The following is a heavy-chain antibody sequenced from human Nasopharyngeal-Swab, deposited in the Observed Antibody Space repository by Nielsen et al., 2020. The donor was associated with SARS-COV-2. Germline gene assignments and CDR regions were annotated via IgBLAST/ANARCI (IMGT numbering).Heavy chain of an antibody. D-gene: IGHD3-9*01. V-gene: IGHV3-21*01. CDR3: ARWDSLTAPP. CDR2: ISSSSSYI. CDR1: GFTFSSYS. J-gene: IGHJ5*02. Sequence: GESLKISCAASGFTFSSYSMNWVRQAPGKGLEWVSSISSSSSYIYYADSVKGRFTISRDNAKNSLYLQMNSLRADDTAVYYCARWDSLTAPPWGQGTLVTVSS.